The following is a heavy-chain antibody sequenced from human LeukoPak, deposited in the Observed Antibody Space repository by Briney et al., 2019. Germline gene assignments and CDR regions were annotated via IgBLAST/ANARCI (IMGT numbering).Heavy chain of an antibody. J-gene: IGHJ6*02. V-gene: IGHV3-9*01. Sequence: GGSLRLSCAASGFTFDDYAMHWVRQAPGKGLEWVSGISWNSGSIGYADSVKGRLTISRDNAKNSLYLQMNSLRAEDTALYYCAKDMVTGLYYYGMDVWGQGTTVTVSS. CDR2: ISWNSGSI. D-gene: IGHD2-21*02. CDR1: GFTFDDYA. CDR3: AKDMVTGLYYYGMDV.